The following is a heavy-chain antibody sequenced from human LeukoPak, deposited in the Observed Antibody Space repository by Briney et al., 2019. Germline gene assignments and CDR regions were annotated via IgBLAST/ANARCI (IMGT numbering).Heavy chain of an antibody. CDR1: GGSISSYY. CDR3: ARSLPPHLKHSSSWPGAIDY. J-gene: IGHJ4*02. Sequence: PSETLSLTCTVSGGSISSYYWSWIRQPPGKGLEWIGYIYYSGSTNYNPSLKSRVTISVDTSKNQFSLKLSSVTAADTAVYYCARSLPPHLKHSSSWPGAIDYWGQGTLVTVSS. CDR2: IYYSGST. D-gene: IGHD6-13*01. V-gene: IGHV4-59*08.